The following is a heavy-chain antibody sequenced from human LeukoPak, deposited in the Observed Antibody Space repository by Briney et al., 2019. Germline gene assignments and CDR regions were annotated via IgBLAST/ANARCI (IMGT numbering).Heavy chain of an antibody. Sequence: PGGSLRLSCAASGFTFSSYGMHWVRQAPGKGLEWVAVISYDGSNKYYADSVKGRFTISRDNSKNTLHLQMNSLRAEDTAVYYCAKSPLWFGEFSFAGDYYGMDVWGQGTTVTVSS. V-gene: IGHV3-30*18. CDR1: GFTFSSYG. D-gene: IGHD3-10*01. J-gene: IGHJ6*02. CDR3: AKSPLWFGEFSFAGDYYGMDV. CDR2: ISYDGSNK.